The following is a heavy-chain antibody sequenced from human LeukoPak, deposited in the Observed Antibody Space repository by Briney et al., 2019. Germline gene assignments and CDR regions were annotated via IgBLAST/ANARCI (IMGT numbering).Heavy chain of an antibody. CDR1: GYTFTGYY. J-gene: IGHJ4*02. CDR3: ARSSRILSYYFDY. D-gene: IGHD2-15*01. CDR2: INPNSGGT. Sequence: ASVKVSCKASGYTFTGYYMHWVRQAPGQGLEWMGWINPNSGGTNYAQKFQGRVTMTRDTSISTAYMELSRLRSDDTAVYYCARSSRILSYYFDYWGQGILVTVSS. V-gene: IGHV1-2*02.